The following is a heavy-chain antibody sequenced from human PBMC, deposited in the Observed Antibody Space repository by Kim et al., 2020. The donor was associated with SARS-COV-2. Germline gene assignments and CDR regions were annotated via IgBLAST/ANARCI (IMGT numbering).Heavy chain of an antibody. CDR2: T. V-gene: IGHV5-10-1*01. D-gene: IGHD2-15*01. Sequence: TNYSPSFQGHVTISADKSISTAYLQWSSLKASDTAMYYCASVADTSLFDYWGQGTLVTVSS. J-gene: IGHJ4*02. CDR3: ASVADTSLFDY.